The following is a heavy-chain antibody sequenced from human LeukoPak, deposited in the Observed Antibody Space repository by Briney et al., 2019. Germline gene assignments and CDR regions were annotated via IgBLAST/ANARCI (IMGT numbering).Heavy chain of an antibody. V-gene: IGHV1-46*01. CDR3: LRSTDIVAPFDY. J-gene: IGHJ4*02. Sequence: ASVKVSCKASGYTFTSYYMHWVRQAPGQGLEWMGIINPSGGSTSYAQKFQGRVTMTRDTSTSTVYKELSSLRSEDTAVYYCLRSTDIVAPFDYWGQGTLVTVSS. D-gene: IGHD5-12*01. CDR2: INPSGGST. CDR1: GYTFTSYY.